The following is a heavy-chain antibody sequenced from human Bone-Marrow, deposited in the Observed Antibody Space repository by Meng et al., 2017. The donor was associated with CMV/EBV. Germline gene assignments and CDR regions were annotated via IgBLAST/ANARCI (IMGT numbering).Heavy chain of an antibody. D-gene: IGHD6-19*01. Sequence: GESLKISCVVSELNFNKLWMHWVRQVPGKGLVWVARINSDGTGTKYADSVKGRVTISRDNAKYTVFLQMNSWRVEDTAVYYCARTQWLGLGKTIGPVDIWGQGTTVTV. V-gene: IGHV3-74*03. CDR2: INSDGTGT. CDR1: ELNFNKLW. J-gene: IGHJ3*02. CDR3: ARTQWLGLGKTIGPVDI.